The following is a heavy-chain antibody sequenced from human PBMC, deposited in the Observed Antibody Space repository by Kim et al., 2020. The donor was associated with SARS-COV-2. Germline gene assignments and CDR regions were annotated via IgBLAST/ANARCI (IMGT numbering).Heavy chain of an antibody. Sequence: GGSLRLSCAASAFTFRAYGMHWVRQAPGKGLEWVAVVSCDGSHKFYADSVKGRFFISRDNSKNTLYLQMNSLSVEDTAVYYCAKGFGGYYDRGGQAYGMDAWGQGTTVTVSS. CDR3: AKGFGGYYDRGGQAYGMDA. CDR1: AFTFRAYG. V-gene: IGHV3-30*18. CDR2: VSCDGSHK. J-gene: IGHJ6*02. D-gene: IGHD3-22*01.